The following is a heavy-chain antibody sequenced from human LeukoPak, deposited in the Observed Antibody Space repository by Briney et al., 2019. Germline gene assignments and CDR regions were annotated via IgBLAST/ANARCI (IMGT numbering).Heavy chain of an antibody. CDR1: GFTFSDYA. CDR3: AKEGCTSTSCYMNN. D-gene: IGHD2-2*02. J-gene: IGHJ4*02. V-gene: IGHV3-23*01. CDR2: ISGSGDTT. Sequence: GGSLRLSCVASGFTFSDYAISWVRQAPGKGLEWVPVISGSGDTTYYAGSVKGRFSTARDNSKNTLYLQMNSLRADDTAVYYCAKEGCTSTSCYMNNWGQGTLVTVSS.